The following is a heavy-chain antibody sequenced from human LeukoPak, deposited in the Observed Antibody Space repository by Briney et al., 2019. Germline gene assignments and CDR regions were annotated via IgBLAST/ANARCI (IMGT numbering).Heavy chain of an antibody. CDR1: GFTFSNDW. Sequence: PGGSLRLSCAASGFTFSNDWMSWVRQVPGKGLEWVGRIKSKTDGGTAEYTAPVRSRFTISRDDAKNTLYLQMNSLRTEDTALYYCAKRGNSSYFDSWGQGTLVTVSS. D-gene: IGHD6-13*01. J-gene: IGHJ4*02. CDR3: AKRGNSSYFDS. CDR2: IKSKTDGGTA. V-gene: IGHV3-15*05.